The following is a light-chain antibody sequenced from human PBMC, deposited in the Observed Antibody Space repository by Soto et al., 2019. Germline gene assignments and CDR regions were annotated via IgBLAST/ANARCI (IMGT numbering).Light chain of an antibody. CDR2: DAS. Sequence: EVVVTHSPATLSLSPLDRATLCCRASQRVNSFLAWYQQKPGQAPRLLIFDASNRATGIPARFSGSGSGTDFTLTITSLEPEDFEVYYCKQRRKWTLNLGGGNXVEIK. J-gene: IGKJ4*01. CDR1: QRVNSF. CDR3: KQRRKWTLN. V-gene: IGKV3-11*01.